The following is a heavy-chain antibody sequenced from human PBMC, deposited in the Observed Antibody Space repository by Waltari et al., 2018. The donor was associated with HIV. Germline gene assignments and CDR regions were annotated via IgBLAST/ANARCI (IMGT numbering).Heavy chain of an antibody. CDR1: GLSHPTAW. J-gene: IGHJ6*02. Sequence: EVQLVESGAGLVKPGVSLRVSCHGSGLSHPTAWIIVVLQAPGKGLEWVGHIKTKADGGTTDYAAPVKGRFTISRDDSKNTLYLQMDSLKTEDTAVYYCTTSMVRKVSYYYGMDVWGQGTTVTVSS. D-gene: IGHD3-10*01. V-gene: IGHV3-15*01. CDR2: IKTKADGGTT. CDR3: TTSMVRKVSYYYGMDV.